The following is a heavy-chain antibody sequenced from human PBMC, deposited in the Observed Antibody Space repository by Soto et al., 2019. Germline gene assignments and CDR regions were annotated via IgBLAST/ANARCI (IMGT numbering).Heavy chain of an antibody. J-gene: IGHJ6*02. CDR3: AKDFGAAAALTKSYYYYGMDV. CDR2: ISYDGSNK. D-gene: IGHD6-13*01. CDR1: GFTFSSYG. V-gene: IGHV3-30*18. Sequence: GGSLRLSCAASGFTFSSYGMHWVRQAPGKGLEWVAVISYDGSNKYYADSVKGRFTISRDNSKNTLYLQMNSLRAEDTAVYYCAKDFGAAAALTKSYYYYGMDVWGQGTTVTVSS.